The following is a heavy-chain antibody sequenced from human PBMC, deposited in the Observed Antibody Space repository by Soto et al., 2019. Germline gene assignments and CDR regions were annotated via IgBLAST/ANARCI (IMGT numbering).Heavy chain of an antibody. J-gene: IGHJ4*02. D-gene: IGHD2-2*01. CDR2: IIPKYGTT. CDR3: ARTRQRRPVFYVDY. Sequence: QVQLMQSGAEVTKPGSSVKVSCKASGGPFNTFGISCVRQASGQGLEWMGGIIPKYGTTNYARRFQGRVTITADESTTTAYLELSSLRHDDTAIYYCARTRQRRPVFYVDYWGQGTPISVTS. V-gene: IGHV1-69*01. CDR1: GGPFNTFG.